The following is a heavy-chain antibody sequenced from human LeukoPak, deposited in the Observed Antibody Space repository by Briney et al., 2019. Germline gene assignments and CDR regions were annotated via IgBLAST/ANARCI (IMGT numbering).Heavy chain of an antibody. CDR2: INYSGST. D-gene: IGHD3-10*01. CDR1: GGSISSGSYY. CDR3: ARAHYDYASGSFAFDI. J-gene: IGHJ3*02. Sequence: SETLSLTCTVSGGSISSGSYYWGWIRQPPGKGLEWIGSINYSGSTYYNPSLRSRVTISVDTSKNQFSLKLSSVTAAATAVYYCARAHYDYASGSFAFDIWGQGTVVTVSS. V-gene: IGHV4-39*01.